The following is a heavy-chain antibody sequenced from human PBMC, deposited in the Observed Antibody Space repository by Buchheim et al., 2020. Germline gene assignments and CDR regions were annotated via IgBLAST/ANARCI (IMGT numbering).Heavy chain of an antibody. J-gene: IGHJ4*02. Sequence: QVQLVQSGAEVKKPGASVKVSCKASGYTFTSYDINWVRQATGQGLEWMGWMNPNSGNTGYAQKFQGRVTMTRNTSISTAYMELSSLRSEDTAVYYCAQGPASLLPPRLMITLGGVIATELDYGGQGPL. CDR2: MNPNSGNT. V-gene: IGHV1-8*01. D-gene: IGHD3-16*02. CDR3: AQGPASLLPPRLMITLGGVIATELDY. CDR1: GYTFTSYD.